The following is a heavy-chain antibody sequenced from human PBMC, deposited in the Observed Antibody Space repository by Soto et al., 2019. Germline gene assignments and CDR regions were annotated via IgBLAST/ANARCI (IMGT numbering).Heavy chain of an antibody. V-gene: IGHV3-30*18. J-gene: IGHJ4*02. D-gene: IGHD1-26*01. Sequence: QVQLVESGGGVVQPGRSLRLSCAASGFTFSSYGMHWVRQAPGKGLEWVAVISYDGSNKYYADSVKGRFTISRDNSKNPLYLQMNSLRGEDTAVYYCAKDYIPYHEVGATRDWGQGTLVTVSS. CDR3: AKDYIPYHEVGATRD. CDR1: GFTFSSYG. CDR2: ISYDGSNK.